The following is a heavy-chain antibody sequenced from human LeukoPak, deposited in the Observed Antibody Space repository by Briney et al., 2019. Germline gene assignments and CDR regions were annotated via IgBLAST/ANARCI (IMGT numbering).Heavy chain of an antibody. J-gene: IGHJ4*02. CDR3: ARFNRCFDGSTFDY. Sequence: GASVKVSCKASGGTFSSYAISWVRQAPGQGLEWMGGIIPIFGTANYAQKFQGRVTITADKSTSTAYMELSSLRSEDTAVYYCARFNRCFDGSTFDYWGQGTLVTVSS. V-gene: IGHV1-69*06. D-gene: IGHD3-9*01. CDR2: IIPIFGTA. CDR1: GGTFSSYA.